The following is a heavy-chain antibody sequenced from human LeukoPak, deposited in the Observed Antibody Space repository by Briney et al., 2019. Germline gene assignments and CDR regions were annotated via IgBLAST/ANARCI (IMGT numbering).Heavy chain of an antibody. J-gene: IGHJ4*02. V-gene: IGHV4-38-2*02. CDR2: IYHSGST. D-gene: IGHD2-2*01. CDR1: GYSISSGYY. Sequence: SETLSLTCTVSGYSISSGYYWGWIRQPPGKGLEWIGSIYHSGSTYYNPSLKSRVTISVDTSKNQFSLKLSSVTAADTAVYYCARGAYCSSINCYGFDYWGQGTQVTASS. CDR3: ARGAYCSSINCYGFDY.